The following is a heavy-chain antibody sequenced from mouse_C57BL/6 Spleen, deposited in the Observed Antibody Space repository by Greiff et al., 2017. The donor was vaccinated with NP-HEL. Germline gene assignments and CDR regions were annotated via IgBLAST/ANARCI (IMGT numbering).Heavy chain of an antibody. CDR3: ARWELYDGYYEAWFAY. D-gene: IGHD2-3*01. CDR2: ILPGSGST. J-gene: IGHJ3*01. V-gene: IGHV1-9*01. CDR1: GYTFTGYW. Sequence: VQLQQSGAELMKPGASVKLSCKATGYTFTGYWIEWVKQRPGHGLEWIGEILPGSGSTNYNEKFKGKATFTADTSSNTAYMQLSSLTTEDSAIYYCARWELYDGYYEAWFAYWGQGTLVTVSA.